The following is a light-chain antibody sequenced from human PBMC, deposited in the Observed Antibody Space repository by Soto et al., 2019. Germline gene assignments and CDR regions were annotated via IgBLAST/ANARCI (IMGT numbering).Light chain of an antibody. CDR3: QQYNNWPPIT. V-gene: IGKV3D-15*01. J-gene: IGKJ5*01. CDR2: DAS. Sequence: EIVLTQSPATLSLSPGERATLSCRASQSVGLSLAWYQQKPGQAPRLLIYDASNRATGIPARFSGSGSGTEFTLTISSLQSEDFAVYYCQQYNNWPPITFGQGTRLEIK. CDR1: QSVGLS.